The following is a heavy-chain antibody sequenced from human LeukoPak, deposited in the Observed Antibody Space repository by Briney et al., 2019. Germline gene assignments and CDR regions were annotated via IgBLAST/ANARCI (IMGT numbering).Heavy chain of an antibody. CDR2: INPNSGGT. Sequence: ASVKVSFKASGYTFTGYHMHWVRQAPGQGLEWMGWINPNSGGTNYAQKFQGRVTMTRDTSISTAYMELSRLRSDDTAVYYCAREASGIAAAGGATWWFDPWGQGTLVTVSS. CDR1: GYTFTGYH. V-gene: IGHV1-2*02. CDR3: AREASGIAAAGGATWWFDP. J-gene: IGHJ5*02. D-gene: IGHD6-13*01.